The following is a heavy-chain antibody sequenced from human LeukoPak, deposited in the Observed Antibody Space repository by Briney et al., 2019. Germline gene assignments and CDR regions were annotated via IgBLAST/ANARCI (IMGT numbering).Heavy chain of an antibody. D-gene: IGHD2-2*02. CDR2: ISYDGSNK. CDR3: AKGIVVPAAIGPFYGMDV. CDR1: GFTFSSYG. J-gene: IGHJ6*02. V-gene: IGHV3-30*18. Sequence: PGGSLRLSCAASGFTFSSYGMHWVRQAPGKGLEWVAVISYDGSNKYYADSEKGRFTISRDNSKNTLYLQMNSLRAEDTAVYYCAKGIVVPAAIGPFYGMDVWGQGTTVTVSS.